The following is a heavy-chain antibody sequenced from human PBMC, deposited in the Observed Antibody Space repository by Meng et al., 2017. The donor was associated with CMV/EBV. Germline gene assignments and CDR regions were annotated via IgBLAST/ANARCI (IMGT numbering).Heavy chain of an antibody. Sequence: GESLKISCAASGFTFSSYSMNWVRQAPGKGLEWVSSISSSSSYIYYAGSVKGRFTISRDNAKNSLYLQMNSLSAEDTAVYYCARDGGYDSSGNRMGTFDYWGQGTLVTVSS. CDR2: ISSSSSYI. CDR1: GFTFSSYS. J-gene: IGHJ4*02. CDR3: ARDGGYDSSGNRMGTFDY. D-gene: IGHD3-22*01. V-gene: IGHV3-21*01.